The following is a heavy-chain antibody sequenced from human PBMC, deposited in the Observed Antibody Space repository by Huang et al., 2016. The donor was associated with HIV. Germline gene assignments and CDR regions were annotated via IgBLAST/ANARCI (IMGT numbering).Heavy chain of an antibody. CDR2: SYYRGST. D-gene: IGHD1-26*01. CDR1: GGSISSSSYY. Sequence: QLQLQESGPGLVKPSETLSLTCTVSGGSISSSSYYWGWIRQPPGKGLEGIGSSYYRGSTYYNPALKSRVTMSVDTSKNQFSLKLSSVTAADTAVYYCARRKLGEHMWFDPWGQGTLVTVSS. CDR3: ARRKLGEHMWFDP. J-gene: IGHJ5*02. V-gene: IGHV4-39*01.